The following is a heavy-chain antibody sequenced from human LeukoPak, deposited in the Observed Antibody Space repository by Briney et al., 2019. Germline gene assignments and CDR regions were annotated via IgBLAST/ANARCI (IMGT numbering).Heavy chain of an antibody. Sequence: SQTLSLTCTVSGGSISSGDYYWSWIRQPPGKGLEWIGYIYYSGSTYYNPSLKSRVTISVDTSKNQFSLKLSSVTAADTAVYYCASSPIESYDSSGYYFYWGQGTPVTVSS. V-gene: IGHV4-30-4*08. D-gene: IGHD3-22*01. J-gene: IGHJ4*02. CDR3: ASSPIESYDSSGYYFY. CDR1: GGSISSGDYY. CDR2: IYYSGST.